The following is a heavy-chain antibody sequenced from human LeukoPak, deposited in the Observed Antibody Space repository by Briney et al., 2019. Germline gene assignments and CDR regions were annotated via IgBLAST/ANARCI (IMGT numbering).Heavy chain of an antibody. V-gene: IGHV3-23*01. J-gene: IGHJ4*02. Sequence: GGSLRLSCAASGFTFSSYAMSWVRQAPGKGLEWVSAISGSGGSTYYADSVKGRFTISRDNSKNTLYLQMNSLRAEDTAVYYCARNPSAAKTVAGTGGGLYWGQGTLVTVSS. CDR1: GFTFSSYA. CDR2: ISGSGGST. CDR3: ARNPSAAKTVAGTGGGLY. D-gene: IGHD6-19*01.